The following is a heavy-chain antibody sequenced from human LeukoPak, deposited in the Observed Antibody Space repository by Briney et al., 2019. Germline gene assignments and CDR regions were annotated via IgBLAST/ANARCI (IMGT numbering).Heavy chain of an antibody. CDR1: GGSFSGYY. Sequence: KASETLSLTCAVYGGSFSGYYWSWIRQPPGKGLEWIGYIYYSGSTNYNPSLKSRVTISVDTSKNQFSLKLSSVTAADTAVYYCARDIIYYYYMDVWGKGTTVTVSS. CDR2: IYYSGST. J-gene: IGHJ6*03. CDR3: ARDIIYYYYMDV. D-gene: IGHD3-10*01. V-gene: IGHV4-59*12.